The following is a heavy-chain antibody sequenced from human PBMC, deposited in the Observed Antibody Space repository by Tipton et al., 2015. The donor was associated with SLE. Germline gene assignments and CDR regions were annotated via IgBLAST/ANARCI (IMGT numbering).Heavy chain of an antibody. CDR1: GGSISSYY. V-gene: IGHV4-59*01. D-gene: IGHD6-6*01. CDR3: ARAPSIAAYFDY. CDR2: IYYSGST. Sequence: TLSLTCTVSGGSISSYYWSWIRQPPGKGLEWIGYIYYSGSTNHNPPLKSRVTISVDTSKNQFSLKLSSVTAADTAVYYCARAPSIAAYFDYWGQGTLVTVSS. J-gene: IGHJ4*02.